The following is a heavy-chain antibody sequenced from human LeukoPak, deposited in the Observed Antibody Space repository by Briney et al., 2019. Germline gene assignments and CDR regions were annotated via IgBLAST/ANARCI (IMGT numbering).Heavy chain of an antibody. V-gene: IGHV1-46*01. J-gene: IGHJ6*01. D-gene: IGHD2-21*01. CDR3: ARDFVGVVVPRTRREKSDGDHHYYYYGMDV. CDR2: INPSGGNT. CDR1: GYLFTSYY. Sequence: GASLKLSCATSGYLFTSYYMHWVRQAPGQGLEWMGIINPSGGNTTYAQKFQDRVAMTRDTTTSTVYMEMTDLRSDTTAVYYCARDFVGVVVPRTRREKSDGDHHYYYYGMDVWGGETTV.